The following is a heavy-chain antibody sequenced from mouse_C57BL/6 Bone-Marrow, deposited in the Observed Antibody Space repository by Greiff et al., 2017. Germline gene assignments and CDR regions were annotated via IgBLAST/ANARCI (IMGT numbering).Heavy chain of an antibody. V-gene: IGHV5-17*01. J-gene: IGHJ2*01. CDR2: ISSGSSTI. D-gene: IGHD1-1*01. CDR1: GFTFSDYG. CDR3: ARLNYYGSSTVDY. Sequence: EVKLVESGGGLVKPGGSLKLSCAASGFTFSDYGMHWVRQAPEKGLEWVAYISSGSSTIYYADTVKGRFTISRDNAKNTLFLQMTSLRSEDTAMYYCARLNYYGSSTVDYWGQGTTLTVSS.